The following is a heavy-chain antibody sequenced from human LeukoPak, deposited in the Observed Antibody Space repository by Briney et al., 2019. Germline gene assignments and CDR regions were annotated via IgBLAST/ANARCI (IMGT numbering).Heavy chain of an antibody. J-gene: IGHJ4*02. V-gene: IGHV3-48*01. CDR1: GFTFSSYW. CDR3: ARGDCSGGSCYLSLTTIDY. Sequence: GGSLRLSCAASGFTFSSYWMNWVRQAPGKGLEWLSYISSSSSTIYYANSVKGRFTISRDNAKNSLYLQMNSLRAEDTAVYYCARGDCSGGSCYLSLTTIDYWGQGTLVTVSS. D-gene: IGHD2-15*01. CDR2: ISSSSSTI.